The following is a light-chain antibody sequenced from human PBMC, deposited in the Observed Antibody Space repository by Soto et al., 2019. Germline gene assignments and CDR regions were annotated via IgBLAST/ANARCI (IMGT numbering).Light chain of an antibody. J-gene: IGKJ1*01. Sequence: EIVLTQSPGNLSLSPGERATLSCRASQSVSSYYLAWYQQKPGQAPRLLIYGASTRATGIPDRFSGSGSGTDFTLTITRLEPEDFAVYYCQQYGNSPQTFGQGTKVDIK. V-gene: IGKV3-20*01. CDR3: QQYGNSPQT. CDR1: QSVSSYY. CDR2: GAS.